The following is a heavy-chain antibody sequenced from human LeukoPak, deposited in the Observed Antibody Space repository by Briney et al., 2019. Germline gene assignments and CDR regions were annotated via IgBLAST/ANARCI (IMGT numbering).Heavy chain of an antibody. D-gene: IGHD3-3*01. Sequence: GESLKISCKGSGYSFTSYWIGWVRQMPGKGLEWMGIIYPGDSDTRYSPSFQGQVTISADKSISTAYLQWSSLKASDTDMYYCARLRFLERRAFDIWGQGTMVAVSS. J-gene: IGHJ3*02. CDR3: ARLRFLERRAFDI. V-gene: IGHV5-51*01. CDR1: GYSFTSYW. CDR2: IYPGDSDT.